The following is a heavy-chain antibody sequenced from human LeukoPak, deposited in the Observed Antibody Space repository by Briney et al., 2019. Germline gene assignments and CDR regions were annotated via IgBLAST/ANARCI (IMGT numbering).Heavy chain of an antibody. Sequence: SETLSLTCAVYGGSFSGYYWSWIRQPPGKGLEWIGEINHSGSTNYNPPLKSRVTISVDTSKNQFSLKLSSVTAADAAVYYCERGRGGWYLRVDYGMDVWGQGTTVTVFS. D-gene: IGHD6-19*01. V-gene: IGHV4-34*01. CDR3: ERGRGGWYLRVDYGMDV. CDR2: INHSGST. J-gene: IGHJ6*02. CDR1: GGSFSGYY.